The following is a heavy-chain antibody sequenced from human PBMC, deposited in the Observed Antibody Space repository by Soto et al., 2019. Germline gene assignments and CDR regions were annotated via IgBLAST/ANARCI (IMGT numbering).Heavy chain of an antibody. CDR1: GFTFRSHR. CDR2: IDNDGGGT. Sequence: EVQLVESGGGLVQPGGSLRVSCAASGFTFRSHRIHWVRQAPGKGLEWVSRIDNDGGGTGYADSVKGRFTISSDNANNTVYLQMNGLGADDTSVYYCATVFDLWGQGTLVTVSS. V-gene: IGHV3-74*01. CDR3: ATVFDL. J-gene: IGHJ5*02.